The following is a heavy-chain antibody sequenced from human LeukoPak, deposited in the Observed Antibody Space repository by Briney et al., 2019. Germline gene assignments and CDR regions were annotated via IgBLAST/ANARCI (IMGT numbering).Heavy chain of an antibody. CDR2: ISAYNGNT. CDR3: ARDRSGRILYYYYGMDV. CDR1: GYTFTSYG. Sequence: ASVKVSCKASGYTFTSYGISWVRQAPGQGLEWMGWISAYNGNTNYAQKLQGRVTMTTDTSTSTAYMELRSLRSDDTAVYYCARDRSGRILYYYYGMDVWGQGTTVTVSS. V-gene: IGHV1-18*01. J-gene: IGHJ6*02. D-gene: IGHD3-3*01.